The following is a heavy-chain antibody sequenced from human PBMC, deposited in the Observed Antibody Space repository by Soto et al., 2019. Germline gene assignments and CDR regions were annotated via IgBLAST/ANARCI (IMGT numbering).Heavy chain of an antibody. J-gene: IGHJ3*02. V-gene: IGHV3-15*01. D-gene: IGHD1-26*01. Sequence: GGSLRLSCAASGFTFSNAWMNWVRQAPGKGLEWVGRIKSKSDGGTTDYAAPVQGRFIVSRDDSKNTLYLQMQSLRTEDTAVYYCAKDRFSGSYYGFYIWGQGTMVTVSS. CDR2: IKSKSDGGTT. CDR1: GFTFSNAW. CDR3: AKDRFSGSYYGFYI.